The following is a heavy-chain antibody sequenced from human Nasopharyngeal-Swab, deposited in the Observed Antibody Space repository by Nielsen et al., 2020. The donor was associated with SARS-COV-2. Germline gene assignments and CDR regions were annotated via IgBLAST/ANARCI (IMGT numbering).Heavy chain of an antibody. J-gene: IGHJ4*02. D-gene: IGHD3-16*02. CDR3: GRRNYDYVWGSYRPLGY. V-gene: IGHV3-30*03. CDR2: ISYDGSNK. Sequence: VRQAPGKGLEWVAVISYDGSNKYYADSVKGRFTISRDNSKNTLYLQMNSLRAEDTAVQLGGRRNYDYVWGSYRPLGYWGQGTLVTVSS.